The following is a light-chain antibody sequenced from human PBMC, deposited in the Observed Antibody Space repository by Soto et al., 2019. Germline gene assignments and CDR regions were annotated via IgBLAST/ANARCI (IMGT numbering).Light chain of an antibody. Sequence: DIQMTQSPSTLSASVGDRITITCRASETISRWLAWYQQKPGKAPKVLIYDVSNLESGVPSRFSGSGSGTEFTLTNNSLQPDDFATYYCLQYDTYWTFGQGTKVEIK. CDR2: DVS. J-gene: IGKJ1*01. CDR3: LQYDTYWT. V-gene: IGKV1-5*01. CDR1: ETISRW.